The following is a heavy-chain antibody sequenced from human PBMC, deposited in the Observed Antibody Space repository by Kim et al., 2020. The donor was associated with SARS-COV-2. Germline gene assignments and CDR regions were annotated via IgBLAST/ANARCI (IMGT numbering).Heavy chain of an antibody. CDR1: GFTFSSYW. CDR3: ARGAYFGPYDAFDI. V-gene: IGHV3-74*01. D-gene: IGHD3-9*01. Sequence: GGSLRLSCAASGFTFSSYWMHWVRQAPGKGLVWVSRINSDGSSTSYADSVKGRFTISRDNAKNTLYLQMNSLRAEDTAVYYCARGAYFGPYDAFDIWGRGTMVTVSS. J-gene: IGHJ3*02. CDR2: INSDGSST.